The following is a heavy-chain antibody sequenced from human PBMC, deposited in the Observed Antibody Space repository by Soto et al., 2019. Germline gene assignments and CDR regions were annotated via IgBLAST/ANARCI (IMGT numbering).Heavy chain of an antibody. J-gene: IGHJ4*02. V-gene: IGHV3-23*01. Sequence: EVQLLESGGGLVQPGGSLRLSCAASGFSFSTYSMAWVRQAPGKGPEWVSGLSHGGAYTFYADSVKGRFTISVDISQNTVYLQMNSLRTEDTAVYYCEKWSGYGDAWGQGTLVTVSS. D-gene: IGHD4-17*01. CDR3: EKWSGYGDA. CDR1: GFSFSTYS. CDR2: LSHGGAYT.